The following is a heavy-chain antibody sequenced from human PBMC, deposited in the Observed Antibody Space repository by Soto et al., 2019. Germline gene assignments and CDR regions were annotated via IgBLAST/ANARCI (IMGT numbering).Heavy chain of an antibody. V-gene: IGHV1-69*13. CDR1: GGTFSSYA. Sequence: ASVKVSCKASGGTFSSYAISWVRQAPGQGLEWMGGIIPIFGTANYAQKFQGRVTITADESTSTAYMELSSLRSEDTAVYYCARGFGYSSGWYNWFDPWGQGTLVTVSS. CDR3: ARGFGYSSGWYNWFDP. D-gene: IGHD6-19*01. J-gene: IGHJ5*02. CDR2: IIPIFGTA.